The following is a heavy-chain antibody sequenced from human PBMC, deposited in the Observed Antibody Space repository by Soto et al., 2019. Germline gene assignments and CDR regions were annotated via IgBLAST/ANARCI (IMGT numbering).Heavy chain of an antibody. J-gene: IGHJ6*02. CDR3: ARDGVVYYYDSSCYNYGMDV. D-gene: IGHD3-22*01. CDR2: INPNSGGT. V-gene: IGHV1-2*02. Sequence: QVQLVQSGAEVKKPGASVKVSCKASGYTFTGYYMHWVRQAPGQGLEWMGWINPNSGGTNYAQKFQGRVTMTRDTSISTAYMELSRLRSDDTAVYYCARDGVVYYYDSSCYNYGMDVWGQGTTVTVSS. CDR1: GYTFTGYY.